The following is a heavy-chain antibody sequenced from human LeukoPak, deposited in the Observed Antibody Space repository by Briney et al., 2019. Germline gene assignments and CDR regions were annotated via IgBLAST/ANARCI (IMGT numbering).Heavy chain of an antibody. J-gene: IGHJ4*02. Sequence: GGSLRLSFAASGFTFSSYAMHWARQAPGKGLEWVAVISYDGSNKYYADSVKGRFTISRDNSKNTLYLQMNSLRAEDTAVYYCASQDDYGDYGEDYWGQGTLVTVSS. CDR1: GFTFSSYA. D-gene: IGHD4-17*01. CDR2: ISYDGSNK. CDR3: ASQDDYGDYGEDY. V-gene: IGHV3-30-3*01.